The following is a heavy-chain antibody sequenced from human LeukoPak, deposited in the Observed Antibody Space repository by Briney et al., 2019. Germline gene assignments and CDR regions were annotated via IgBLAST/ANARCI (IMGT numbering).Heavy chain of an antibody. CDR2: ISAYNGNT. Sequence: ASVKISCKASGYTFTSYGISWVRQSPGQCLDWMGWISAYNGNTNSAQKLQGRVTMTTDTSTSTAYMELRSLRSDDIFFFKQKTAYDILTGYPNYFDYWGQGTLVTVSS. CDR3: KTAYDILTGYPNYFDY. J-gene: IGHJ4*02. CDR1: GYTFTSYG. D-gene: IGHD3-9*01. V-gene: IGHV1-18*03.